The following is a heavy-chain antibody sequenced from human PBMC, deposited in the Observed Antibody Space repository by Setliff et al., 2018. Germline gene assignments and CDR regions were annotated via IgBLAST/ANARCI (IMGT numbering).Heavy chain of an antibody. V-gene: IGHV4-61*09. CDR1: GDSISSRRNY. CDR3: ARAGEGPAALHYYYMDV. Sequence: SETLSLTCTVSGDSISSRRNYWGWFRQPAGKELEWIGQIYTSWSTNYNPSLKSRVTISVDTSKNQFSLKLSSVTAADTAVYYCARAGEGPAALHYYYMDVWGKGTTVTVSS. J-gene: IGHJ6*03. CDR2: IYTSWST. D-gene: IGHD2-2*01.